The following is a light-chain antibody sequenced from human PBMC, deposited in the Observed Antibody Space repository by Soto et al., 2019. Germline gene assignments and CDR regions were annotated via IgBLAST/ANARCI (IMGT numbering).Light chain of an antibody. Sequence: QSVLTQPPSASASLGASVTLTCTLSSGYSNYKVDWYQRRPGKGPRFVMRVGTGGIVGSKGDGIPDRFSVLGSGLNRYLTIRNIQEEDESDYHCGADHGSGSTWVFGGGTKLTVL. J-gene: IGLJ2*01. V-gene: IGLV9-49*01. CDR2: VGTGGIVG. CDR3: GADHGSGSTWV. CDR1: SGYSNYK.